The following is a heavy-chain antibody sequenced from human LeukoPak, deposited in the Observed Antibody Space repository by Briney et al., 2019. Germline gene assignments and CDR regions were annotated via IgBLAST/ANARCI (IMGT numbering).Heavy chain of an antibody. D-gene: IGHD6-19*01. J-gene: IGHJ3*01. CDR1: GFTFSTYA. Sequence: GGFLGLACAASGFTFSTYAMSWVRQAPGKGLEWVSSISGRDGSTYYADCVKGRFTISRDNSKNTLYLQMNSLRAEDTAVYYCAKDQWLVPGRAFEFWRKGRLVTVSS. V-gene: IGHV3-23*01. CDR2: ISGRDGST. CDR3: AKDQWLVPGRAFEF.